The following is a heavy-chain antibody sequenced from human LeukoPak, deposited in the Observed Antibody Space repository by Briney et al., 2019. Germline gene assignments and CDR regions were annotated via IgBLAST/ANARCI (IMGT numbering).Heavy chain of an antibody. CDR2: ISGSGGST. CDR3: AKGFWSGYYLFDY. CDR1: GLTFSSYA. D-gene: IGHD3-3*01. V-gene: IGHV3-23*01. J-gene: IGHJ4*02. Sequence: GGSLRLSCAASGLTFSSYAMSWVRQAPGKGLEWVSAISGSGGSTYYADSVKGRFTISRDNSKNTLYLQMNSLRAEDTAVYYCAKGFWSGYYLFDYWGQGTLVTVSS.